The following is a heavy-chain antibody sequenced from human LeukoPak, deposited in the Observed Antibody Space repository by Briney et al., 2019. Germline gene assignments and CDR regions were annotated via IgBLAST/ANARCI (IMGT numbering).Heavy chain of an antibody. CDR3: ARHESLGAFDI. J-gene: IGHJ3*02. D-gene: IGHD3-16*01. CDR1: GGSFSGYY. CDR2: INHSGST. Sequence: SETLSLTCAVYGGSFSGYYWSWIRQPPGKGLEWIGEINHSGSTNYNPSLKSRVTISVDTSKNQFSLTLSSVTAADTALYYCARHESLGAFDIRGQGTMVTVSS. V-gene: IGHV4-34*01.